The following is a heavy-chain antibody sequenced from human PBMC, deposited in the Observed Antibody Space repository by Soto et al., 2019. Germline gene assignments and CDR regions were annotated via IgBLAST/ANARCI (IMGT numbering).Heavy chain of an antibody. V-gene: IGHV4-4*07. Sequence: QVQLQESGPGLVKPSETLSLTCTVSGASISGYYWSWIRKSAGKGLEWIGRIYATGTTDYNPSLKSRVMMSVDTSKKQFSLKLGSVTAAETAVYYCVRDGTKTLRDWFDPWGQGISVTVSS. D-gene: IGHD1-1*01. CDR3: VRDGTKTLRDWFDP. CDR1: GASISGYY. CDR2: IYATGTT. J-gene: IGHJ5*02.